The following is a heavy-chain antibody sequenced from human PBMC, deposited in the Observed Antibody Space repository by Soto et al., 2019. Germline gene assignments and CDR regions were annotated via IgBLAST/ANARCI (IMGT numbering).Heavy chain of an antibody. CDR3: ARDRGRRQWLRTYYYYYGMDV. J-gene: IGHJ6*02. D-gene: IGHD6-19*01. V-gene: IGHV1-69*13. Sequence: SVKVSCKASGGTFSSYTISWVRQAPGQGLEWMGRIIPIFGTANYAQKFQGRVTITADESTSTAYMELSSLRSEDTAVYYCARDRGRRQWLRTYYYYYGMDVWGQGTTVTAP. CDR1: GGTFSSYT. CDR2: IIPIFGTA.